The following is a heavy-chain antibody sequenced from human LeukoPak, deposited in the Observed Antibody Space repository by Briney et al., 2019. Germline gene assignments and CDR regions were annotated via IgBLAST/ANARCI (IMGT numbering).Heavy chain of an antibody. CDR3: ARDITSYYYYGMDV. CDR1: GGTFSSYA. D-gene: IGHD1-14*01. Sequence: ASVKVSCKASGGTFSSYAISWVRQAPGQGLEWMGGIIPIFGTANYAQKFQGRVTITADESTGTAYMELSSLRSEDTAVYHCARDITSYYYYGMDVWGQGTTVTVSS. CDR2: IIPIFGTA. J-gene: IGHJ6*02. V-gene: IGHV1-69*01.